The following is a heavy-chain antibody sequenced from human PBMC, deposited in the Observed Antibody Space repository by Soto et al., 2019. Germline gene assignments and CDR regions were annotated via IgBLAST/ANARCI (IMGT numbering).Heavy chain of an antibody. Sequence: KASETQSLTCTVSGGSISSYYWSWIRQPPGKGLEWIGYIYYSGSTNYNPSLKSRVTISVDTSKNQFSLKLSSVTAADTAVYYCARGHGYSSSSGHYYYYYCMDVWDQGTTVTVSS. V-gene: IGHV4-59*01. CDR2: IYYSGST. J-gene: IGHJ6*02. D-gene: IGHD6-6*01. CDR1: GGSISSYY. CDR3: ARGHGYSSSSGHYYYYYCMDV.